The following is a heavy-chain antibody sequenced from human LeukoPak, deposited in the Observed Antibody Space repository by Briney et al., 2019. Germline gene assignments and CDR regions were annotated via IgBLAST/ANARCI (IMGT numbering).Heavy chain of an antibody. CDR2: ISSSGSTI. D-gene: IGHD3-9*01. Sequence: GGSLRLSCAASGFTFSSYEMNWVRQAPGKGLEWVSYISSSGSTIYYADSVKGRFTISRDNAKNSLYLQMNSLRAEDTAVYYCARAFEYYDILTGYSYWYFDLWGRGTLVTVSS. CDR3: ARAFEYYDILTGYSYWYFDL. V-gene: IGHV3-48*03. CDR1: GFTFSSYE. J-gene: IGHJ2*01.